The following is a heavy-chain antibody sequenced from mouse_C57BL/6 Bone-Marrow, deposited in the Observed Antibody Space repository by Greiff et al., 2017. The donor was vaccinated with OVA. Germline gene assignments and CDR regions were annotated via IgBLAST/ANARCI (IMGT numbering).Heavy chain of an antibody. D-gene: IGHD1-1*01. CDR1: GFTFSSSG. J-gene: IGHJ3*01. CDR2: ISSGGSYT. V-gene: IGHV5-6*02. CDR3: ARHYYGIAY. Sequence: KLEESGGDLVKPGGSLQLSCAASGFTFSSSGMSWVRQTPDKRLEWVATISSGGSYTYYPDSVKGRFTISRDNAKNTLYLQMSSLKSEDTAMYYCARHYYGIAYWGQGTLVTVSA.